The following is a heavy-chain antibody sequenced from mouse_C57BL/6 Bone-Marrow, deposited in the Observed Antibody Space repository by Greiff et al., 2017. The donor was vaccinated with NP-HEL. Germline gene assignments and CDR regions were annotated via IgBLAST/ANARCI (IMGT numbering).Heavy chain of an antibody. J-gene: IGHJ3*01. D-gene: IGHD4-1*01. CDR2: ISYDGSN. Sequence: EVQLVESGPGLVKPSQSLSLTCSVTGYSITSGYYWNWIRQFPGNKLEWMGYISYDGSNNYNPSLKNLISITRDTSKNQFFLKLNSVTTEDTATYYCARGWAWFAYWGQGTLVTVSA. V-gene: IGHV3-6*01. CDR3: ARGWAWFAY. CDR1: GYSITSGYY.